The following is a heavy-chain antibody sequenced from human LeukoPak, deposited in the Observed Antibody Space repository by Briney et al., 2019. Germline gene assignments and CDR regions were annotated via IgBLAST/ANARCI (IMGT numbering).Heavy chain of an antibody. Sequence: SETLSLTCTVSGGSISSSSYYWVWIRQPPGKGLEWIGSIYYSGSTYYNPSLKSRVTISVDTSKNQFSLKLSSVTAADTAVYYCARHPQGFFDYWGQGTLVTVSS. CDR3: ARHPQGFFDY. CDR2: IYYSGST. J-gene: IGHJ4*02. CDR1: GGSISSSSYY. V-gene: IGHV4-39*01.